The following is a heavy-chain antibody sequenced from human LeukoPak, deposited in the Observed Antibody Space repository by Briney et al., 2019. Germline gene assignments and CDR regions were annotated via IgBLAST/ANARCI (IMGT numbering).Heavy chain of an antibody. CDR1: GFTFSSYW. V-gene: IGHV3-74*01. CDR3: ARDLDGIPGVDY. CDR2: INTDGSST. D-gene: IGHD1-14*01. Sequence: TGGSLRLSCAASGFTFSSYWMHWVRQAPGNGLVWVSRINTDGSSTSYAASVKGRFTISRDNAKNTLYLQMNSLRAEDTAVYYCARDLDGIPGVDYWGQGTLVTVSS. J-gene: IGHJ4*02.